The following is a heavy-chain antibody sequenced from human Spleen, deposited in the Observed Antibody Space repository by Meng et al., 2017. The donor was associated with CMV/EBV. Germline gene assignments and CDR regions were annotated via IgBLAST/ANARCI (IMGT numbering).Heavy chain of an antibody. D-gene: IGHD1-1*01. V-gene: IGHV3-7*01. CDR3: ARNWNDDYYGMDV. J-gene: IGHJ6*02. Sequence: GGSLRLSCAASGFTFSSYNMHWVRQAPGRGLEWVANIKQDGGEKYYVDSVKGRFTISRDNAKNSLYLQMNSLRAEDTAVYYCARNWNDDYYGMDVWGQGATVTVSS. CDR2: IKQDGGEK. CDR1: GFTFSSYN.